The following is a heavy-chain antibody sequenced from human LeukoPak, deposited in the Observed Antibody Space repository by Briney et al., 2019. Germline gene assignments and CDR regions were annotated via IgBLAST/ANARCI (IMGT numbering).Heavy chain of an antibody. CDR2: IYFSGTT. J-gene: IGHJ6*02. CDR3: ARDYGLFGV. V-gene: IGHV4-59*01. CDR1: GASITTYY. D-gene: IGHD3-10*01. Sequence: PSETLSLTCTVSGASITTYYWSWIRQPPGKGLEWIGYIYFSGTTNYNPSLKSRVTISLDASNKQFSLRLNSVTAADTAVYYCARDYGLFGVWGQGTTVTVSS.